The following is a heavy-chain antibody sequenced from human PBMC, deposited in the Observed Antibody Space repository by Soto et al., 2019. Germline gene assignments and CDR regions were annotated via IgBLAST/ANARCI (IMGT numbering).Heavy chain of an antibody. D-gene: IGHD3-9*01. CDR3: AKQSYDILTGSDY. CDR1: GFTFSSYA. J-gene: IGHJ4*02. Sequence: GGSLRLSCAASGFTFSSYAMSWVRQAPGKGLEWVSAISGSGDYTYYADSVKGRFTISRDNSKNTLYLQMNSLRAEDTAVYYCAKQSYDILTGSDYWGQGTLVTVSS. CDR2: ISGSGDYT. V-gene: IGHV3-23*01.